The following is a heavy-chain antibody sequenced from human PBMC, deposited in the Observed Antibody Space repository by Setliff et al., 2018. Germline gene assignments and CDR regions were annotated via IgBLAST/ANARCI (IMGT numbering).Heavy chain of an antibody. D-gene: IGHD6-25*01. CDR2: IWDDGGNK. Sequence: GGSLRLSCAASGFTFSTYRMHWVRQAPGKGLEWVAVIWDDGGNKYHADSVKGRFTISRDNSKNTLYLQMNSLRPEDTAVYYCAGSPANGGHDAFDIWGQGTMVTVSS. V-gene: IGHV3-33*08. CDR1: GFTFSTYR. CDR3: AGSPANGGHDAFDI. J-gene: IGHJ3*02.